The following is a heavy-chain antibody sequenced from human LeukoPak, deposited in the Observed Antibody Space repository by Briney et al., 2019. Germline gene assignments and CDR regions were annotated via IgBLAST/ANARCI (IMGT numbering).Heavy chain of an antibody. V-gene: IGHV1-69*06. J-gene: IGHJ6*03. CDR3: ARVLAARQATRYYYYYYMDV. CDR1: GGTFSSYA. Sequence: GSSVKVSCKASGGTFSSYAISWVRQAPGQGLEWMGGIIPIFGTANYAQKFQGRVTITADKSTSTAYMELSSLRSEDTAVYYCARVLAARQATRYYYYYYMDVWGKGTTVTVSS. D-gene: IGHD6-6*01. CDR2: IIPIFGTA.